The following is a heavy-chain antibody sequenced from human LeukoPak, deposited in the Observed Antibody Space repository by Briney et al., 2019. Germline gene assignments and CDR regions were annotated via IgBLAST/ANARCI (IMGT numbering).Heavy chain of an antibody. CDR1: GGSISSGSYY. CDR2: IYTSGST. CDR3: ARDAAYYYDSSGLFDY. V-gene: IGHV4-61*02. J-gene: IGHJ4*02. Sequence: SQTLSLTCTVSGGSISSGSYYWSWIRQPAGKGLEWIGRIYTSGSTNYNPSLKSRVTISVDTSKNQFSLKLSSMTAADTAVYYCARDAAYYYDSSGLFDYWGQGTLVTVSS. D-gene: IGHD3-22*01.